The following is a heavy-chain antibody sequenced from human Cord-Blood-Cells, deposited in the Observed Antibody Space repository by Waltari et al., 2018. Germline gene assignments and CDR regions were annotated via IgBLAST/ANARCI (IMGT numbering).Heavy chain of an antibody. D-gene: IGHD4-17*01. CDR1: GYTFTGYY. Sequence: QVQLVQSGAEVKKPGASVQVSCKASGYTFTGYYMHWVRQAPGQGLEWMGWINPSSGGTNYEQKFQCRVTMTRDTSISTAYMELSRLRSDDTAVYYCAGMTTVTDYWGQGTLVTVSS. V-gene: IGHV1-2*02. CDR2: INPSSGGT. J-gene: IGHJ4*02. CDR3: AGMTTVTDY.